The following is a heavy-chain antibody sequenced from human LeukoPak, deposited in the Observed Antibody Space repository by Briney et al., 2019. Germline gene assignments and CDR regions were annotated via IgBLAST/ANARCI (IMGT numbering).Heavy chain of an antibody. CDR1: GGSISSSSYY. V-gene: IGHV4-39*01. Sequence: PSETLSLICTVSGGSISSSSYYWGWIRQPPGKGLEWIGSIYYSGSTYYNPSLKSRVTISVDTSKNQFSLKLSSVTAADTAVYYCAKGIVGATGVYDYWGQGTLVTVSS. CDR2: IYYSGST. D-gene: IGHD1-26*01. J-gene: IGHJ4*02. CDR3: AKGIVGATGVYDY.